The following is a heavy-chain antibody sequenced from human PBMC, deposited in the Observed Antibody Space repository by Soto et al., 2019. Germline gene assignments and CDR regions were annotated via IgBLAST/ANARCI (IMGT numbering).Heavy chain of an antibody. J-gene: IGHJ4*02. CDR1: GGTFSSYA. V-gene: IGHV1-69*13. Sequence: GASVKVSCKASGGTFSSYAISWVRQAPGQGLEWMGGIIPIFGTANYAQKFQGRVTITADESTSTAYMELSSLRSEDTAVYYCARLVSSSSVRDYWGQGTLVTVSS. CDR2: IIPIFGTA. CDR3: ARLVSSSSVRDY. D-gene: IGHD6-6*01.